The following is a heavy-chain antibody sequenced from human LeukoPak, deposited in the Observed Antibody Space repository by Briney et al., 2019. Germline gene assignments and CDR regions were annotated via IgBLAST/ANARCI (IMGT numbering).Heavy chain of an antibody. CDR1: GFTFSSYE. V-gene: IGHV3-48*03. CDR3: ARALGLD. J-gene: IGHJ4*02. D-gene: IGHD7-27*01. CDR2: ISSGGTTI. Sequence: GGPLRLSCAASGFTFSSYEMNWVRQAPGKGLEWLSHISSGGTTIYYADSVKGRFTVSRDNAKNSLFLQMNSRRAEDTAVYYCARALGLDWGQGTLVTVSS.